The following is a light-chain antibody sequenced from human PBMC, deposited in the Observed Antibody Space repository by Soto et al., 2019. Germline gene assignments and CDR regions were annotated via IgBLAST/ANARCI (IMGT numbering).Light chain of an antibody. CDR1: QSVLYSSNNKNY. CDR2: WAS. J-gene: IGKJ1*01. V-gene: IGKV4-1*01. CDR3: QQYYCTKT. Sequence: DIVMTQSPDSLAVSLGERATINCKSSQSVLYSSNNKNYLAWYQQKPGQPPKLLIYWASTRESGVPDRFSGSGSGTDFTLTISSLQAEDVAVYCCQQYYCTKTFGQGTKVEIK.